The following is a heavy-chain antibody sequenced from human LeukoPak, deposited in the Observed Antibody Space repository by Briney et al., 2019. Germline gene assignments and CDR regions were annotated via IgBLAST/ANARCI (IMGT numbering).Heavy chain of an antibody. J-gene: IGHJ6*02. Sequence: ASVKVSCKAYGYTFTGYYIHWVRQAPGQGLEWMGCINPNTGGINYAQKFQDRVTMTRDTSIRAAFMELSRLRSDDTAVYYCARDHLDYYQGLHIWGQGTKVTVSS. CDR1: GYTFTGYY. CDR2: INPNTGGI. D-gene: IGHD3-10*01. CDR3: ARDHLDYYQGLHI. V-gene: IGHV1-2*02.